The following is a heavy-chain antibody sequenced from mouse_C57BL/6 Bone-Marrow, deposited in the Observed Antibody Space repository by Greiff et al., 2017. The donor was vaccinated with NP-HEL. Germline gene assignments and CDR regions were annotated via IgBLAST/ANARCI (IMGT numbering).Heavy chain of an antibody. Sequence: EVQRVESGPGLVKPSQSLSLTCSVTGYSITSGYYWNWIRQFPGNKLEWMGYISYDGSNNYNPSLKNRISITRDTSKNQFFLKLNSVTTEDTATYYCAREGYFDYWGQGTTLTVSS. CDR2: ISYDGSN. CDR1: GYSITSGYY. J-gene: IGHJ2*01. CDR3: AREGYFDY. V-gene: IGHV3-6*01.